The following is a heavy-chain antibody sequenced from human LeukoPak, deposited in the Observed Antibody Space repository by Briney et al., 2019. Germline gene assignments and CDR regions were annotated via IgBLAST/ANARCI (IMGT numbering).Heavy chain of an antibody. V-gene: IGHV1-18*01. D-gene: IGHD3-3*01. CDR1: GYTFTSYG. CDR3: ARTGITIFGVVTHFDY. CDR2: ISAYNGNT. Sequence: ASGKVSCKASGYTFTSYGISWVQQAPGQGLEWMGWISAYNGNTNYAQKLQGRVTMTTDTSTSTAYMELRSLRSDDTAVYYCARTGITIFGVVTHFDYWGQGTLVTVSS. J-gene: IGHJ4*02.